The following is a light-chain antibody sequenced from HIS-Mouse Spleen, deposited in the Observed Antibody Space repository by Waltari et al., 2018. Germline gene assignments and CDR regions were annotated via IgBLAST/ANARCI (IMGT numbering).Light chain of an antibody. V-gene: IGLV3-10*01. CDR3: YSTDSSVNHRV. J-gene: IGLJ2*01. CDR1: ALPKKY. Sequence: SYELTQPPSVSVSPGQTARITCSGDALPKKYAYWSQQKSGQAPVLVIYEDSNRPSGIPERFSGSSSGTMAPLTISGAQVEDEADYYCYSTDSSVNHRVFGGGTKLTVL. CDR2: EDS.